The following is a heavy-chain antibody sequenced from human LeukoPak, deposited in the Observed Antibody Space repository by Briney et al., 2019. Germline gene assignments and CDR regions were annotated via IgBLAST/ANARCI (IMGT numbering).Heavy chain of an antibody. V-gene: IGHV3-21*01. CDR3: TREGYIYSTYYFDY. Sequence: PGGSLRLSCAASGFTFSNYAMDWVRQAPGKGLEWVSSISDTSSYINYADSVKGRFTISRDNARNSLFLEMNSLRAEDTAVYYCTREGYIYSTYYFDYWGQGALVTVSS. D-gene: IGHD5-18*01. CDR2: ISDTSSYI. CDR1: GFTFSNYA. J-gene: IGHJ4*02.